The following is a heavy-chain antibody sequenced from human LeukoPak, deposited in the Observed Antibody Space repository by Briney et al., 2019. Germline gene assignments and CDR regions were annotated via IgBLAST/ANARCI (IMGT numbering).Heavy chain of an antibody. J-gene: IGHJ4*02. D-gene: IGHD3-16*01. Sequence: GGSLRLSCVASGFTFSTYGMIWVRQAPGKGPEWVSLVSNSGDTTNYADSVKGRFTISRDKSKNTLHLQMDSLRAEDTAAYYCANIGSSTFGSTGFWGQGTLVTVSS. CDR3: ANIGSSTFGSTGF. V-gene: IGHV3-23*01. CDR2: VSNSGDTT. CDR1: GFTFSTYG.